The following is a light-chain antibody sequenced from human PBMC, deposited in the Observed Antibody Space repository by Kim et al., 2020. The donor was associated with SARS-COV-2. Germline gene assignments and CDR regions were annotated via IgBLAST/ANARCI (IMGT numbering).Light chain of an antibody. V-gene: IGKV3-11*01. CDR1: QSVSSY. Sequence: SLAPGESATLSRRASQSVSSYLAWYQQKPGQAPRLLIYDASNRATGIPARFSGSRSGTDFTPTISSLEPEDFAVYYCQQHGNWLTFGGGTKVDIK. CDR3: QQHGNWLT. CDR2: DAS. J-gene: IGKJ4*01.